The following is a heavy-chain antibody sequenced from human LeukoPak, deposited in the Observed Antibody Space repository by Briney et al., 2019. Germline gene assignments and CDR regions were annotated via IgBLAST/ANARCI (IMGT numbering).Heavy chain of an antibody. CDR1: GGTISSYY. D-gene: IGHD5-18*01. J-gene: IGHJ4*02. CDR2: IYYSGST. V-gene: IGHV4-59*01. CDR3: ARERTAMAFDY. Sequence: SETLSLTCTVSGGTISSYYWSWIRQPPGKGLEWIGYIYYSGSTNYNPSLKSRVTISVDTSKNQFSLKLSSVTAADTAVYYCARERTAMAFDYWGQGTLVTVSS.